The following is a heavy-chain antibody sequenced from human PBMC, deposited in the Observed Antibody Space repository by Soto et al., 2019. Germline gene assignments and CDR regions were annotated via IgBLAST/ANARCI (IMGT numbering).Heavy chain of an antibody. CDR3: ARDKIGVVPAATTKKNYYYYYGMDV. D-gene: IGHD2-2*01. CDR2: INPSGGST. J-gene: IGHJ6*02. V-gene: IGHV1-46*01. CDR1: GYTFTSYY. Sequence: GASVKVSCKASGYTFTSYYMHWVRQAPGQGLEWMGIINPSGGSTSYAQKFQGRVTMTRDTSTSTVYMELSSLRSEDTAVYYCARDKIGVVPAATTKKNYYYYYGMDVWGQGTTVTVSS.